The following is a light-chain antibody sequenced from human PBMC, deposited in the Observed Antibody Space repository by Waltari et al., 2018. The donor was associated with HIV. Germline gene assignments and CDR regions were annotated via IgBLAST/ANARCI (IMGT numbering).Light chain of an antibody. CDR2: YAS. CDR1: QSVSSY. CDR3: QRRDNWPLT. J-gene: IGKJ4*01. V-gene: IGKV3-11*01. Sequence: VLTQSPATLPLSQTESATLSCRASQSVSSYLAWYQQKPGQAPRLLIYYASNRAAGIPARFSGSGSGTDFILTISSLEPEDFALYYCQRRDNWPLTFGGGTKVEIK.